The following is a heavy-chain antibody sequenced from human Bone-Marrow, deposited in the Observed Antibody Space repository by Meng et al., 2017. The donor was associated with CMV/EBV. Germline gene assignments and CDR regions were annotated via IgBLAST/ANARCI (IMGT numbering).Heavy chain of an antibody. V-gene: IGHV4-39*01. CDR2: IYYSGST. CDR1: AGSISSNTYY. J-gene: IGHJ5*02. Sequence: VSAGSISSNTYYCAWIRQPPGEGLEWIGNIYYSGSTYYKPSLKSRVTISVDTSKNQFYLKVTSVTAADTAIYYCARRGGYNSRFDPWGQGILVTVSS. CDR3: ARRGGYNSRFDP. D-gene: IGHD5-24*01.